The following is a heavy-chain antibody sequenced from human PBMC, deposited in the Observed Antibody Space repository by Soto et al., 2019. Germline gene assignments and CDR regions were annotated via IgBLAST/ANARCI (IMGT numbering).Heavy chain of an antibody. Sequence: PSETLSLTCTVSAGSISRGNDCWDWSRQPPGKRIEWIGAIYYNGNTYYNQSLKSRVTMSVDPSKNQFSLKLTAVTAADTAMYYCARQRYGNYRPYLDFWGQGALVTVSS. CDR3: ARQRYGNYRPYLDF. CDR2: IYYNGNT. D-gene: IGHD4-4*01. J-gene: IGHJ4*02. V-gene: IGHV4-39*01. CDR1: AGSISRGNDC.